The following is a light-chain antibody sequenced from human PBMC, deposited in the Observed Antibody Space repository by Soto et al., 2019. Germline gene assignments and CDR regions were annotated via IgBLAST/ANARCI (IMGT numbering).Light chain of an antibody. V-gene: IGLV2-14*01. Sequence: QSALTQPASVSGSPGQSITISCTGTSIDVGGYDYVSWYQQHPGKAPKLMIYEVSNRPSGVSNRFSGSKSGNTASLTISGLQAEDEADYYCSSYTSINTWVFGGGTKVTVL. J-gene: IGLJ3*02. CDR3: SSYTSINTWV. CDR1: SIDVGGYDY. CDR2: EVS.